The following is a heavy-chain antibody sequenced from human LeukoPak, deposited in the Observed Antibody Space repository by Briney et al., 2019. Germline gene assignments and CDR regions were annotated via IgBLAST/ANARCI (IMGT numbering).Heavy chain of an antibody. V-gene: IGHV1-18*01. CDR3: ARDSLRYCGGDCYSDY. CDR1: GYTFTIYG. D-gene: IGHD2-21*02. J-gene: IGHJ4*02. CDR2: ISAYNGNT. Sequence: GATVNVSRKASGYTFTIYGISWVRQAPGQGLEWMGWISAYNGNTNYAQKLQGRVTMTTDTATSTAYMELRSLRSDDTSVYYCARDSLRYCGGDCYSDYWGQGALVTVSS.